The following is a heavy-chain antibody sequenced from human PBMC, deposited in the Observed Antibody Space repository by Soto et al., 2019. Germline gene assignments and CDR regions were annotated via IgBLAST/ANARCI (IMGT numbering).Heavy chain of an antibody. Sequence: GGSLRLSCAASGFTFSGSGIHWVRQASGKGLEWVGRIKSKLNSYATAYAASVKGRLTISRDDSKNTAYLQMNSLKTEDTAVYYCSRLQISGVATTTSYVFDPWGQGTLVTVSS. V-gene: IGHV3-73*01. J-gene: IGHJ5*02. D-gene: IGHD5-12*01. CDR2: IKSKLNSYAT. CDR1: GFTFSGSG. CDR3: SRLQISGVATTTSYVFDP.